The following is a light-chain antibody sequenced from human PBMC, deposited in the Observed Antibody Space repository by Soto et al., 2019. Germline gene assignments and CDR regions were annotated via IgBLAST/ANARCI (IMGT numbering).Light chain of an antibody. CDR1: QSLLYSSNNKNY. CDR3: QHYYTTPHS. J-gene: IGKJ2*01. Sequence: DIVMTQSPDSLAVSLGERASINCKSSQSLLYSSNNKNYLAWFQQKPGQPPKLLISWASTRESGVPDRFSGSGSMTDFTLTISSLQAEDVAVYYCQHYYTTPHSFGQGTKLEIK. V-gene: IGKV4-1*01. CDR2: WAS.